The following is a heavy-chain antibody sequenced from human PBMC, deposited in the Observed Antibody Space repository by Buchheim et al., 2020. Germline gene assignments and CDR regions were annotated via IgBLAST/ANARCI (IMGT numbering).Heavy chain of an antibody. D-gene: IGHD2-2*01. CDR2: ISNDGSSK. CDR3: AKDANQMLVYFLDY. J-gene: IGHJ4*02. Sequence: QVQLVESGGGVVQPGRSLRLSCAASGFTFSSYGMHWVRQAPGKGLEWVAVISNDGSSKYYADSVKGRFTISRDNSKNTLYLQKNSLRAEDTAVDYYAKDANQMLVYFLDYWGQGTL. V-gene: IGHV3-30*18. CDR1: GFTFSSYG.